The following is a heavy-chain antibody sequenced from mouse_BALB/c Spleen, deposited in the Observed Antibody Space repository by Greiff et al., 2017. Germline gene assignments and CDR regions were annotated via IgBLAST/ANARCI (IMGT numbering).Heavy chain of an antibody. CDR1: GFTFSSYT. CDR3: ARGGIYLDY. V-gene: IGHV5-9*03. J-gene: IGHJ2*01. CDR2: ISSGGGNT. Sequence: EVMLVESGGGLVKPGGSLKLSCAASGFTFSSYTMSWVRQTPEKRLEWVATISSGGGNTYYPDSVKGRFTISRDNAKNNLYLQMSSLRSEDTALYYCARGGIYLDYWGQGTTLTVSS.